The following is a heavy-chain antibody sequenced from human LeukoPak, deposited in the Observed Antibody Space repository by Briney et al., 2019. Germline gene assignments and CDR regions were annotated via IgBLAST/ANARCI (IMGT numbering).Heavy chain of an antibody. CDR1: GFTFSDYY. CDR2: ISSSGSTI. Sequence: GGSLRLSCAASGFTFSDYYMSWIRQAPGKGLEWVSYISSSGSTIYYADSVKGRFTISMDNAKNSLYLQMNSLRAEDTAVYYCARAIRRSWYAVHYYYYGMDVWGQGTTVTVSS. D-gene: IGHD6-13*01. J-gene: IGHJ6*02. V-gene: IGHV3-11*01. CDR3: ARAIRRSWYAVHYYYYGMDV.